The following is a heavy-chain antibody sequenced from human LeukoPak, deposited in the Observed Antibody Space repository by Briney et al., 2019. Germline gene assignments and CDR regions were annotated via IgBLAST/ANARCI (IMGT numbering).Heavy chain of an antibody. CDR2: MSSTSKYK. CDR1: GFTFSSDT. Sequence: GGSLRLSCAASGFTFSSDTMSWVRQAPGKGLEWVSSMSSTSKYKYYADSVKGRFTISRDNAKNSLYLQMNSLRADDTAVYYCARDLWTSRGYYGMDVWGQGTTVTVSS. J-gene: IGHJ6*02. CDR3: ARDLWTSRGYYGMDV. D-gene: IGHD2/OR15-2a*01. V-gene: IGHV3-21*01.